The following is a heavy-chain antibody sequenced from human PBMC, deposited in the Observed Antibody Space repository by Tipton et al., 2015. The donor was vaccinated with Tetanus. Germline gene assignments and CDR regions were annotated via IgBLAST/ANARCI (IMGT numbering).Heavy chain of an antibody. D-gene: IGHD2-15*01. CDR1: GFTFSSYD. CDR3: ARGGYCSGGSCYSLSSGMDV. CDR2: IGTAGDP. J-gene: IGHJ6*02. Sequence: SLRLSCAASGFTFSSYDMHWVRQATGKGLEWVSAIGTAGDPYYPGSVKGRFTISRENAKNSLYLQMNSLRAGDTAVYYCARGGYCSGGSCYSLSSGMDVWGQGTTVTVSS. V-gene: IGHV3-13*05.